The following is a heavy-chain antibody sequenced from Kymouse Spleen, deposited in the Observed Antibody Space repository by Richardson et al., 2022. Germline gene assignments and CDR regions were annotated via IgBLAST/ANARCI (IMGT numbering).Heavy chain of an antibody. CDR2: INHSGST. J-gene: IGHJ3*02. CDR3: ARRAGYSSSSYAFDI. Sequence: QVQLQQWGAGLLKPSETLSLTCAVYGGSFSGYYWSWIRQPPGKGLEWIGEINHSGSTNYNPSLKSRVTISVDTSKNQFSLKLSSVTAADTAVYYCARRAGYSSSSYAFDIWGQGTMVTVSS. CDR1: GGSFSGYY. D-gene: IGHD6-13*01. V-gene: IGHV4-34*01.